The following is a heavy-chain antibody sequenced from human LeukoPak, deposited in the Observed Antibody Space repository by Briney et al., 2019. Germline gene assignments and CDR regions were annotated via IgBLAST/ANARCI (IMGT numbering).Heavy chain of an antibody. D-gene: IGHD2-2*01. CDR1: GFTFSTYA. Sequence: GGSLRLSCAASGFTFSTYAMSWVRQAPGKGLEWVSAISGSGGSTYYADSVRGRFTISRDNSKNTLYLQMNSLRAEDTAVYYCAKERGGSTSVNDYWGQGTLVTVSS. J-gene: IGHJ4*02. CDR3: AKERGGSTSVNDY. CDR2: ISGSGGST. V-gene: IGHV3-23*01.